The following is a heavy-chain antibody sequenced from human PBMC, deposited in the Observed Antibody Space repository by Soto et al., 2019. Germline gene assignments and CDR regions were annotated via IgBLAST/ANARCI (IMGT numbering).Heavy chain of an antibody. CDR1: GDSINSDKYY. V-gene: IGHV4-39*01. D-gene: IGHD3-9*01. J-gene: IGHJ4*02. Sequence: SETLSLTCSVSGDSINSDKYYWGWIRQPPGKGLEWIGSIYYRGNTYYNPSLQTRVTKSLDKSKSQFSLKLTSVTAADSAVYFCARLEGLATISYYFDFWGQGALVTVSS. CDR2: IYYRGNT. CDR3: ARLEGLATISYYFDF.